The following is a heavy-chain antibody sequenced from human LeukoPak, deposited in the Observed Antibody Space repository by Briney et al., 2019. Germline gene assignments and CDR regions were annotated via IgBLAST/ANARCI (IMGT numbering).Heavy chain of an antibody. V-gene: IGHV3-23*01. CDR1: GFTFSSYA. D-gene: IGHD3-10*01. CDR3: AKPYYYGSRSYMDY. Sequence: PGGSLRLSCAASGFTFSSYATSWVRQAPGEGLEWVSAISDSGGSPFYSDSVKGRFTISRDNSKNMLYLQMNSLRAEDTAVYYCAKPYYYGSRSYMDYWGQGTLVTVSS. J-gene: IGHJ4*02. CDR2: ISDSGGSP.